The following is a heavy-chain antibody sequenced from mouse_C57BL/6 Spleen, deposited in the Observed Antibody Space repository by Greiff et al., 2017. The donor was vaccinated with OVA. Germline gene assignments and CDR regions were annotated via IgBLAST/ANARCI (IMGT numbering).Heavy chain of an antibody. CDR3: ARREDYNFDY. CDR1: GYTFTSYT. V-gene: IGHV1-4*01. J-gene: IGHJ2*01. CDR2: INPSSGYT. D-gene: IGHD2-4*01. Sequence: QVQLQQSGAELARPGASVKMSCKASGYTFTSYTLHWVKQRPGQGLEWIGYINPSSGYTKYNQKFKDKATLTADKSSSTAYMQLSSLTSEDTEVYYCARREDYNFDYWGQGTTLTVSS.